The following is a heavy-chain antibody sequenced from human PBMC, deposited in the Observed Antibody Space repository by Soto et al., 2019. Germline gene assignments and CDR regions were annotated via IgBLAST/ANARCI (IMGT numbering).Heavy chain of an antibody. CDR3: ARRGLHSYGALDAFDI. CDR1: GYTLTELS. V-gene: IGHV1-24*01. D-gene: IGHD5-18*01. CDR2: FDPEDGNT. J-gene: IGHJ3*02. Sequence: GASVKVSCKVSGYTLTELSMHWVRQAPGKGLEWMGGFDPEDGNTIYAQKFQGRVTMTTDTSTSTAYMELRSLRSDDTAVYYCARRGLHSYGALDAFDIWGQGTMVTVSS.